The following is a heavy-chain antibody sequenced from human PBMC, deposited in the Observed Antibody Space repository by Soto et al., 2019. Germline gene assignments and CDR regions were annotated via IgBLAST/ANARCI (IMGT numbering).Heavy chain of an antibody. CDR1: GFTFSSYA. V-gene: IGHV3-23*01. Sequence: PVGSPRLSCAASGFTFSSYAMSWVRQAPGKGLEWVSAISGSGGSTYYADSVKGRFTISRDNSKNTLYLQMNSLRAEDTAVYYCAKDDYYDSSGYHYWGQGTLVTVSS. J-gene: IGHJ4*02. D-gene: IGHD3-22*01. CDR2: ISGSGGST. CDR3: AKDDYYDSSGYHY.